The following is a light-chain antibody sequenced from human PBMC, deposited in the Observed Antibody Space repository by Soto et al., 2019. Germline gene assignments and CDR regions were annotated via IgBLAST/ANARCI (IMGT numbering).Light chain of an antibody. J-gene: IGKJ5*01. CDR3: HQYNSYTWT. CDR2: AAS. CDR1: QSISTF. Sequence: DIQMTQSPSSLSASVGDRVTITCRASQSISTFLNWYQQKPGKAPNLLIYAASGLQSGVPSRFSASGSGTEFTLTISGLQPDDFATYYCHQYNSYTWTFGQGTRLEIK. V-gene: IGKV1-39*01.